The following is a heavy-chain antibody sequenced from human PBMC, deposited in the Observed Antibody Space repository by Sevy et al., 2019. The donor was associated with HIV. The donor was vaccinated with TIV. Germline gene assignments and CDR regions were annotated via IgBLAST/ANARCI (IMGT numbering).Heavy chain of an antibody. CDR1: GGSISSSNW. CDR3: ATRNSSGWTNYFDY. J-gene: IGHJ4*02. V-gene: IGHV4-4*02. Sequence: SETLSLTCAVSGGSISSSNWWRWVRQPAGKGLEWIGEIYHSGSTNYNPSLKSRVTISVDKSKNQFSLKLSSVTAADTAVYYCATRNSSGWTNYFDYWGQGTLVTVSS. CDR2: IYHSGST. D-gene: IGHD6-19*01.